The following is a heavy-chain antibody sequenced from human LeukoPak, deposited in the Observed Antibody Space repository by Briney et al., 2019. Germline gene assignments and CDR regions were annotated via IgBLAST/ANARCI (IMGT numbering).Heavy chain of an antibody. Sequence: PGGSLRLSCAASGFTVSSNYMSWVRQAPGKGLKWVSVIYSGGSTYYADSVKGRFTISRDNSKNTLYLQMNSLRAEDTAVYYCASRATVTTDRFWFDPWGQGTPVTVSS. V-gene: IGHV3-53*01. J-gene: IGHJ5*02. CDR3: ASRATVTTDRFWFDP. D-gene: IGHD4-11*01. CDR1: GFTVSSNY. CDR2: IYSGGST.